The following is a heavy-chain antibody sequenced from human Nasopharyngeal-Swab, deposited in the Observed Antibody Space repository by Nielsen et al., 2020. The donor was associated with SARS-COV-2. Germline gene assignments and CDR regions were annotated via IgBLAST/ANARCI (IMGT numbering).Heavy chain of an antibody. J-gene: IGHJ2*01. D-gene: IGHD1-26*01. Sequence: GESPKISCAASGFIFSASAIHWVRQASGKGLEWVGRIGDTYHNYATTYGASVQGRFTISRDDSKNTAFLQMDSLRADDTALYYCARGGIVGASTYWYFDVWGRGTPVTVSS. CDR3: ARGGIVGASTYWYFDV. CDR1: GFIFSASA. CDR2: IGDTYHNYAT. V-gene: IGHV3-73*01.